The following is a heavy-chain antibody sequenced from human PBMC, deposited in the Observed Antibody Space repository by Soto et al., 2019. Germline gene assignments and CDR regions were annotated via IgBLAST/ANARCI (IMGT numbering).Heavy chain of an antibody. CDR3: ARDTGAHFWSGYYSYYFDY. J-gene: IGHJ4*02. D-gene: IGHD3-3*02. CDR1: GGTFSSYA. CDR2: IIPIFGTA. V-gene: IGHV1-69*13. Sequence: SVKVSCKASGGTFSSYAISWVRQAPGQGLEWMGGIIPIFGTANYAQKFQGRVTITADESTSTAYMELSSLRSEDTAVYYCARDTGAHFWSGYYSYYFDYWGQGTLVTVSS.